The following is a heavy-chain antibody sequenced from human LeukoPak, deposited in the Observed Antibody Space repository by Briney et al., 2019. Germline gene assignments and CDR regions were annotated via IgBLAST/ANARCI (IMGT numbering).Heavy chain of an antibody. CDR3: ASKGGYSSSWYGDYFEY. CDR2: IIPIFGTA. CDR1: GGTFSSYA. Sequence: SVKVSCKASGGTFSSYAISWVRQAPGQGLEWRGRIIPIFGTANYAQKFQGRVTITTDESTSTAYMELSSLRSEDTAVYYCASKGGYSSSWYGDYFEYWGQGTLVTVSS. D-gene: IGHD6-13*01. V-gene: IGHV1-69*05. J-gene: IGHJ4*02.